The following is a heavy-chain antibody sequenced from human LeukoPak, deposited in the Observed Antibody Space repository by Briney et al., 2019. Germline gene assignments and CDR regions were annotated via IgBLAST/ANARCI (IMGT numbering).Heavy chain of an antibody. V-gene: IGHV4-34*01. CDR3: ARGLLIYCSSTSCYKGPAAFDI. D-gene: IGHD2-2*02. J-gene: IGHJ3*02. CDR1: GGSFSGYY. Sequence: SETLSLACAVYGGSFSGYYWSWIRQPPGKGLEGIGEINHSGSTNYNPSLKSRVTISVDTSKNQFSLKLSSVTAADTAVYYCARGLLIYCSSTSCYKGPAAFDIWGQGTMVTVSS. CDR2: INHSGST.